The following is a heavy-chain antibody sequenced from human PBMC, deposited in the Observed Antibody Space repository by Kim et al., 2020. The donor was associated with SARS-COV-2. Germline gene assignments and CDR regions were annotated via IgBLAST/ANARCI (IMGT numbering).Heavy chain of an antibody. Sequence: ASVKVSCKESGYTFTNYYMHWVGQAPGEGLDWMGINNPSGVNTSYAQNSEGRVTMTRDTSTTTAYMELSSLRSEDTAVYYCARDGSDVLLWFGEPSRTYNWLDPWGQGTLVTVSS. CDR1: GYTFTNYY. J-gene: IGHJ5*02. CDR3: ARDGSDVLLWFGEPSRTYNWLDP. CDR2: NNPSGVNT. V-gene: IGHV1-46*01. D-gene: IGHD3-10*01.